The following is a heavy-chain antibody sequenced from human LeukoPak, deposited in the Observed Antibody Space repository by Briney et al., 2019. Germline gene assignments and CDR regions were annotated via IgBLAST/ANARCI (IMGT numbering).Heavy chain of an antibody. J-gene: IGHJ3*01. D-gene: IGHD3-3*01. CDR2: MSDIGPNT. CDR3: ARRLSLRFDAFAV. V-gene: IGHV3-53*01. Sequence: GGSLRLSCAASGFTVSSNYMSWVRQAPGKGLEWVSSMSDIGPNTYYADSVKGRFTISRDTSKNTLFLQMNSLRAEDTALYFCARRLSLRFDAFAVWGPGTVVTVSS. CDR1: GFTVSSNY.